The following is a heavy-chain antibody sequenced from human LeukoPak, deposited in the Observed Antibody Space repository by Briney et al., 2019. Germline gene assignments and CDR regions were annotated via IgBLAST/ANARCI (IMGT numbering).Heavy chain of an antibody. D-gene: IGHD6-13*01. CDR2: IYHSGST. V-gene: IGHV4-30-2*01. J-gene: IGHJ4*02. Sequence: SETLSLTCAVSDGSISRGGYSRIWIRQPRVKGREGSGYIYHSGSTYYNPSLERPVTISVVRSKNQFSLKLSSVTAADTAVYYCARESYSSSWYSSYFDYWGQGTLVTVSS. CDR3: ARESYSSSWYSSYFDY. CDR1: DGSISRGGYS.